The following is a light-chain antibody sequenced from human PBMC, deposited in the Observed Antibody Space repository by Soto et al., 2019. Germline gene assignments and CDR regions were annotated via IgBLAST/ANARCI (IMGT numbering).Light chain of an antibody. V-gene: IGLV2-14*01. J-gene: IGLJ1*01. CDR3: GSYTSSITLYV. Sequence: QSVLTQPASVSGSPGQSITISCTGTSSDVGGYNYVSWYQQHPGKAPKLMIYGVSNRPSGVSNRFHGSKSGNTASLTISGLQAEGEADYYCGSYTSSITLYVFGAGTKVTVL. CDR1: SSDVGGYNY. CDR2: GVS.